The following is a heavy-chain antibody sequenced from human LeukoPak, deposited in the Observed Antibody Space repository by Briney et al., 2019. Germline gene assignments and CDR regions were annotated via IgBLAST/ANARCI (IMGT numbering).Heavy chain of an antibody. CDR1: GDSVTNHY. J-gene: IGHJ3*02. D-gene: IGHD1-1*01. Sequence: PSETLSLTCIVSGDSVTNHYWSLIRQPPGKGLEWIGYIYYSGSINYNPSLKSRVTISVDTSRNQFSLKLSSVTAADTAVYYCARGGTNAFDIWGQGTMVTVSS. CDR3: ARGGTNAFDI. CDR2: IYYSGSI. V-gene: IGHV4-59*02.